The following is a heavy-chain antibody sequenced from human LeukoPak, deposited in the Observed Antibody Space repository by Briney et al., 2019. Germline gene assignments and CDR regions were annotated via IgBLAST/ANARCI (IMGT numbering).Heavy chain of an antibody. CDR2: TNSDGSSR. J-gene: IGHJ4*02. CDR3: AKDVAYTFDY. V-gene: IGHV3-74*01. Sequence: GGSLRLSCAVSGFTFSGHWMFWVRQAPGKGLEWVSSTNSDGSSRGYTDSVKGRFTISRENSKNTLYLQMNSLRTEDTAVYYCAKDVAYTFDYWGQGTLVTVSS. D-gene: IGHD3-16*01. CDR1: GFTFSGHW.